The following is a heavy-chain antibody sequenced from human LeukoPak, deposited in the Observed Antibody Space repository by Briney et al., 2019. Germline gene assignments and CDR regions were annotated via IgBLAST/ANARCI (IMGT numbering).Heavy chain of an antibody. Sequence: SETLSLTCTVSGGSISSYYWSWIRQPPGKELEWIGYIYYSGSTNYNPSLKSRVTISLDTSKNQFSLKLSSVTAADTAVYYCARGSSGWYGYFFDYWGQGALVTVSS. CDR3: ARGSSGWYGYFFDY. D-gene: IGHD6-19*01. V-gene: IGHV4-59*01. CDR1: GGSISSYY. J-gene: IGHJ4*02. CDR2: IYYSGST.